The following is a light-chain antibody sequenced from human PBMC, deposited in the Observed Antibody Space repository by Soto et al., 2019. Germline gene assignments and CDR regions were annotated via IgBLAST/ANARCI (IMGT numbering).Light chain of an antibody. Sequence: QALLTQPASLAGSPGQSVTISRPGTRSDVGSYNLVSWYQQHPGTAPKLMISEVTKRPSGVSNRFSGSKSGNTASLTISGLQAEDEADYYCCSYARSHYVFGTGTKVTVL. V-gene: IGLV2-23*02. CDR3: CSYARSHYV. CDR2: EVT. CDR1: RSDVGSYNL. J-gene: IGLJ1*01.